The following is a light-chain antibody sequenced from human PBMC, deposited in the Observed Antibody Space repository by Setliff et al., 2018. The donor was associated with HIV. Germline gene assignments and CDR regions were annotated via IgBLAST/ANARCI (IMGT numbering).Light chain of an antibody. V-gene: IGLV2-23*02. CDR1: TSDIGSDNR. CDR3: CSYAGSNIFVV. Sequence: QSALTQPPSVSGSPGQSIIISCTGTTSDIGSDNRLSCYQQRPGTAPKLIIYEVNKRPSGVSNRFSGSKSSTTASLAISGLQADDEADYYCCSYAGSNIFVVFGTGTKVTVL. CDR2: EVN. J-gene: IGLJ1*01.